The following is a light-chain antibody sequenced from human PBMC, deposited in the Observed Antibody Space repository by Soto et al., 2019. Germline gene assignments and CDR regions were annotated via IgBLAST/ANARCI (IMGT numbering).Light chain of an antibody. CDR3: QQYYSKPLT. CDR1: QSVLYSSNNKNY. V-gene: IGKV4-1*01. CDR2: WAS. Sequence: DIVMTQSPDSLAVSPGERATINCKSSQSVLYSSNNKNYLGWYQQKVGQPPKLLIYWASTRESGVPDRFSGSGSGTDFTLTISSLQAEDVAVYYCQQYYSKPLTFGGGTKVEIK. J-gene: IGKJ4*01.